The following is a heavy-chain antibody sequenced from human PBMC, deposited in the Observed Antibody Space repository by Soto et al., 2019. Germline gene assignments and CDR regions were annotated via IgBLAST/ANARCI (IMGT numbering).Heavy chain of an antibody. CDR1: GGSISSSNW. J-gene: IGHJ5*02. V-gene: IGHV4-4*02. Sequence: QVQLQESGPGLVKPSGTLSLTCAVSGGSISSSNWWSWVRQPPGKGLEWIGEIYHSGSTHYNPSLKSRVTISVDKSKIQFSLKLSSVTAADTAVYYCARVPFSSYGHEDWFDPWGQGTLVTVSS. CDR3: ARVPFSSYGHEDWFDP. D-gene: IGHD5-18*01. CDR2: IYHSGST.